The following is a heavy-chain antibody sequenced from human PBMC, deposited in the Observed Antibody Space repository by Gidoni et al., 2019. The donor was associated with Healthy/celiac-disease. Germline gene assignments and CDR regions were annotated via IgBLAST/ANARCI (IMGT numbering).Heavy chain of an antibody. D-gene: IGHD5-18*01. CDR2: IYTSGNT. V-gene: IGHV4-61*02. J-gene: IGHJ5*02. CDR1: GGSISSGSYY. CDR3: ARQNYRDTAMKA. Sequence: QVQLQESGPGLVKPSQTLSLTCTVSGGSISSGSYYWSWIRQPAGKGLEWIGRIYTSGNTNYNPSLKSRVTISVDTSKNQFSLKLSSVTAADTAVYYCARQNYRDTAMKAWGQGTLVTVSS.